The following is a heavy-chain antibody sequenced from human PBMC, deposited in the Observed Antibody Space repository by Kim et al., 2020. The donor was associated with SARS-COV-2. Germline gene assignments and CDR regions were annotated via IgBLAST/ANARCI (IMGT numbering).Heavy chain of an antibody. CDR1: GGSISSYY. Sequence: SETLSLTCTVSGGSISSYYWSWIRQPAGKGLEWIGRIYTSGSTNYNPSLKSRVTMSVDTSKNQFPLKLSSVTAADTAVYYCARDSAGPVSVAGPFFGFDYWGQGTLVTVSS. CDR2: IYTSGST. V-gene: IGHV4-4*07. CDR3: ARDSAGPVSVAGPFFGFDY. D-gene: IGHD6-19*01. J-gene: IGHJ4*02.